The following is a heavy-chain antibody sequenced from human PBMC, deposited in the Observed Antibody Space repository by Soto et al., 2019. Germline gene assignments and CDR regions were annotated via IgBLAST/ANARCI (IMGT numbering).Heavy chain of an antibody. D-gene: IGHD1-1*01. CDR1: GYTFSTYA. CDR3: ARGKGMEENYYYYGMDI. J-gene: IGHJ6*02. V-gene: IGHV1-3*01. CDR2: LNGGTGQT. Sequence: QVQVVQSGAEVKKLGASVKVSCKASGYTFSTYAIHWVRQAPGQSLEWMGWLNGGTGQTRYSQRFQDRVTITRDTSASTAYMEVSSLRPEDTAVYYCARGKGMEENYYYYGMDIWGQGTTVTVS.